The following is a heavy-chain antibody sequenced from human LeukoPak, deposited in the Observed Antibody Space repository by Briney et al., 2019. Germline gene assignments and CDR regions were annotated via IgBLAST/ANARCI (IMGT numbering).Heavy chain of an antibody. CDR2: IKQDGSEK. CDR1: GFTFSSYW. V-gene: IGHV3-7*01. D-gene: IGHD3-3*02. Sequence: GSLRLSCAASGFTFSSYWMSWVRQAPGKGLEWVANIKQDGSEKYYVDSVKGRFTISRDNAKNSLYLQMNSLRAEDTAVYYCARGGPFLEWFAAFDIWGQGTMVTVSS. CDR3: ARGGPFLEWFAAFDI. J-gene: IGHJ3*02.